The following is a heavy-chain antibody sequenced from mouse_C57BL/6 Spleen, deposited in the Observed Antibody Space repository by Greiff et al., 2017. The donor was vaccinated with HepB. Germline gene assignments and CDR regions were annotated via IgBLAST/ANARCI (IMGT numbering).Heavy chain of an antibody. CDR3: TRHDGPSSYWYFDV. Sequence: QVQLQQSGAELVRPGASVTLSCKASGYTFTDYEMHWVKQTPVHGLEWIGAIDPETGGTAYNQKFKGKAILTADKSSSTAYMELRSLTSEDSAVYYCTRHDGPSSYWYFDVWGTGTTVTVSS. D-gene: IGHD1-1*01. V-gene: IGHV1-15*01. CDR2: IDPETGGT. J-gene: IGHJ1*03. CDR1: GYTFTDYE.